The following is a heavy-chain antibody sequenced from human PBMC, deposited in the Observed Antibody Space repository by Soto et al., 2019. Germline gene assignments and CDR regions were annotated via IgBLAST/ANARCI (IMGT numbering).Heavy chain of an antibody. D-gene: IGHD2-2*01. CDR1: GGSFSGYY. CDR2: INHSGST. V-gene: IGHV4-34*01. Sequence: PSETLSLTCAVYGGSFSGYYWSWIRQPPGKGLEWIGEINHSGSTNYNPSLKSRVTISVDTSKNQFSLKLSSVTAAAPAVYYCRTGVVVAGLKVAYYYDMDVWGQGTTVTVSS. CDR3: RTGVVVAGLKVAYYYDMDV. J-gene: IGHJ6*02.